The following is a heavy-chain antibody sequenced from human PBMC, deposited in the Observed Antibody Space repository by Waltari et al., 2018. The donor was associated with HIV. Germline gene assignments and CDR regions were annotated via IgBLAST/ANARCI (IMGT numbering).Heavy chain of an antibody. CDR3: ARIFKGAFDS. CDR1: GFSLNTAGVC. J-gene: IGHJ4*02. CDR2: IDWRGNK. V-gene: IGHV2-70*17. Sequence: QVTLRESGPALVKPTQTLTLTCNFSGFSLNTAGVCVSWVRQPPGQALEWLAHIDWRGNKFYNRPLGTRLTFSKDTTRDEVVLTLTNVDPVDTATYYCARIFKGAFDSWGPGTLVTVSS.